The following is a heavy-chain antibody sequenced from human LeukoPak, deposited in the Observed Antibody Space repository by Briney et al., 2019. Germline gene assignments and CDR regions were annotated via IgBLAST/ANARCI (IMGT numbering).Heavy chain of an antibody. J-gene: IGHJ5*02. V-gene: IGHV4-59*11. D-gene: IGHD5-24*01. CDR3: ARDRLDGWFDP. CDR1: GGSISSHY. Sequence: SETLSLTCTVSGGSISSHYWSWIRQPPGKGLEWIGYIYYSGSTNYNPSLKSRVTISVDTSKNQSSLKLSSVTAADTAVYYCARDRLDGWFDPWGQGTLVTVSS. CDR2: IYYSGST.